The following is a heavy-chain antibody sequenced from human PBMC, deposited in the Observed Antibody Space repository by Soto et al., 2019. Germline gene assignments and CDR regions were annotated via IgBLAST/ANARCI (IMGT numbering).Heavy chain of an antibody. D-gene: IGHD3-16*02. CDR3: AALVRRLGALSLNHTLDY. Sequence: PSETLSLTCTVSGGSISSGGYYWSWIRQHPGKGLEWIGYIYYSGSTYYNPSLKSRVTISVDTSKNQFSLKLSSVTAADTAVSYCAALVRRLGALSLNHTLDYWGQETLVTLSS. J-gene: IGHJ4*02. CDR2: IYYSGST. CDR1: GGSISSGGYY. V-gene: IGHV4-31*03.